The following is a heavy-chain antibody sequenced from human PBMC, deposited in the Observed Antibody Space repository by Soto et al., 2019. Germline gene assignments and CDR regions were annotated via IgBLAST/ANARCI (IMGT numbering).Heavy chain of an antibody. D-gene: IGHD5-12*01. CDR3: AKDLVDIVGNYYYYYVMDV. CDR1: GFTFSSYG. V-gene: IGHV3-30*18. Sequence: PGGSLRLSCAASGFTFSSYGMHWVRQAPGKGLEWVAVISYDGSNKYYADSVKGRFTISRDNSKNTLYLQMNSLRAEDTAVYYCAKDLVDIVGNYYYYYVMDVWGQGTTVTVSS. J-gene: IGHJ6*02. CDR2: ISYDGSNK.